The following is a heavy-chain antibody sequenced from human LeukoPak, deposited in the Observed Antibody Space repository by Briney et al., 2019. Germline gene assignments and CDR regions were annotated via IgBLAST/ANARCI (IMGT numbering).Heavy chain of an antibody. J-gene: IGHJ4*02. D-gene: IGHD6-13*01. CDR3: AKAAAAPGFDF. Sequence: GGSLRLSCAASGFTSSSYALNWLRQDPAKGLEWVATVSGSGDRMYHADSVKGRFTISRDNSKNTIYLQMNSLRAEDTALYYCAKAAAAPGFDFWGQGTLVTVSS. CDR1: GFTSSSYA. CDR2: VSGSGDRM. V-gene: IGHV3-23*01.